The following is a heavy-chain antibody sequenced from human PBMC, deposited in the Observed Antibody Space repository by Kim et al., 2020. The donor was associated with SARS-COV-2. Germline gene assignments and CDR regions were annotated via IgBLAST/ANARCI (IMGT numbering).Heavy chain of an antibody. D-gene: IGHD6-13*01. J-gene: IGHJ4*02. CDR2: IKSKTDGGTT. Sequence: GGSLRLSCAASGFTFSNAWMSWVRQAPGKGLEWVGRIKSKTDGGTTDYAAPVKGRFTISRDDSKNTLYLQMNSLKTEDTAVYYCTTDDCPRCEQLGLEFDYWGQGTLVTVSS. V-gene: IGHV3-15*01. CDR1: GFTFSNAW. CDR3: TTDDCPRCEQLGLEFDY.